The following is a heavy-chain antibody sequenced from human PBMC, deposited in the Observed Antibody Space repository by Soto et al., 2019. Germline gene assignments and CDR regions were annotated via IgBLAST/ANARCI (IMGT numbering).Heavy chain of an antibody. J-gene: IGHJ4*02. V-gene: IGHV3-30*18. D-gene: IGHD2-8*02. CDR1: TFTFNHYA. CDR3: AKDREQLVVFGSFDS. CDR2: IAHDGTEK. Sequence: QAQLVESGGGVVQPGRSLRLSCAASTFTFNHYAMHWVRQAPGKGLEWVAIIAHDGTEKYYADSVKGRFTISRDNSKNTLYLEMNSLRADDTAVYFCAKDREQLVVFGSFDSWGQGTLVTVSS.